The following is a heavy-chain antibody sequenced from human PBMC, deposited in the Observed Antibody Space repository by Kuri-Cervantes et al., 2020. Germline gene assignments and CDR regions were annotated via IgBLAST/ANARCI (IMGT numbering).Heavy chain of an antibody. CDR1: GYTFTSYD. V-gene: IGHV1-8*01. CDR2: MNPNSGNT. Sequence: ASVKVSCKASGYTFTSYDINWVRQATGRGLEWMGWMNPNSGNTGYAQKLQGRVTMTTDTSTSTAYMELRSLRSDDTAVYYCARDWNQLWFGELLTTSYYYYGMDVWGQGTTVTVSS. CDR3: ARDWNQLWFGELLTTSYYYYGMDV. J-gene: IGHJ6*02. D-gene: IGHD3-10*01.